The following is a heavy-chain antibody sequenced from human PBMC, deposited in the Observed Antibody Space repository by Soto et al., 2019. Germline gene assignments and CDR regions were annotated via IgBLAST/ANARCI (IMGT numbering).Heavy chain of an antibody. CDR1: GGTFSSYA. D-gene: IGHD2-21*02. CDR2: IIPIFGTA. CDR3: ARGVEVTAEHYHFFSAMGV. V-gene: IGHV1-69*13. Sequence: SVKVSCKASGGTFSSYAISWVRQAPGQGLEWMGGIIPIFGTANYAQKFQGRVTITADESTSTAYMELSSLRSEDTAVYYCARGVEVTAEHYHFFSAMGVWGEGTAVT. J-gene: IGHJ6*02.